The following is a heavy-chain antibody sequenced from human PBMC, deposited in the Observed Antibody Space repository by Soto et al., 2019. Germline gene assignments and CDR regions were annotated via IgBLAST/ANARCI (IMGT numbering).Heavy chain of an antibody. Sequence: QVQLVQSGAEVKKPGSSVKVSCKASGGTFSSYTISWVRQAPGQGLEWMGRIIPILGIANYAQKFQGRVTITADKSTSTAYMELSSLRSEDTAVYYCARVGLDRYDDTRGYYFDYWGQGTLVTVSS. CDR1: GGTFSSYT. J-gene: IGHJ4*02. D-gene: IGHD5-12*01. V-gene: IGHV1-69*02. CDR2: IIPILGIA. CDR3: ARVGLDRYDDTRGYYFDY.